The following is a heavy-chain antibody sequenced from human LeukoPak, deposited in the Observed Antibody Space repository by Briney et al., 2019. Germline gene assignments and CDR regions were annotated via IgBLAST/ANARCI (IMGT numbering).Heavy chain of an antibody. CDR1: GFTFSSYS. CDR2: ISSSSSYI. J-gene: IGHJ4*02. V-gene: IGHV3-21*04. D-gene: IGHD3-22*01. Sequence: GGSLRLSCAASGFTFSSYSMNWVRQAPGKGLEWVSSISSSSSYIYYADSVKGRFTISRDNAKNSLYLQMNSLRAEDTAVYYCAKGNERENYYDSSGYYDYWGQGTLVTVSS. CDR3: AKGNERENYYDSSGYYDY.